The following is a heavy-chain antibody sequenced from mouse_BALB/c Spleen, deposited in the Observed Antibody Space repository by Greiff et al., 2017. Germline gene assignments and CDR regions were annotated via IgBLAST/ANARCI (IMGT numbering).Heavy chain of an antibody. J-gene: IGHJ2*01. CDR3: TRRDYGTLFDY. CDR2: INPSNGGT. V-gene: IGHV1S81*02. CDR1: GYTFTSYY. D-gene: IGHD1-1*01. Sequence: VKLQQPGAELVKPGASVKLSCKASGYTFTSYYMYWVKQRPGQGLEWIGGINPSNGGTNFNEKFKSKATLTVDKSSSTAYMQLSSLTSEDSAVYYCTRRDYGTLFDYWGQGTTLTVSS.